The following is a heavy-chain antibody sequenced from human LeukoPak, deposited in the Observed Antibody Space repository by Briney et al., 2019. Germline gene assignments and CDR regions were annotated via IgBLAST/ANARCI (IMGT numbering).Heavy chain of an antibody. J-gene: IGHJ3*02. CDR2: INHSGST. CDR1: GGSFSGYY. Sequence: SETLSLTCAVYGGSFSGYYWSWIRQPPGKGLEWIGEINHSGSTNYNPSLKGRVTISVDTSKNQFSLKLSSVTAADTAVYYCARLHQGAFDIWGQGTMVTVSS. V-gene: IGHV4-34*01. CDR3: ARLHQGAFDI.